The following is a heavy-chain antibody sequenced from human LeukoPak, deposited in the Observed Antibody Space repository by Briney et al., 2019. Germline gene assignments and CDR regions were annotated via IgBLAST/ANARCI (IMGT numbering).Heavy chain of an antibody. CDR1: GFTVSSNY. J-gene: IGHJ6*02. CDR3: ASGTTVTPYYYYYGMDV. V-gene: IGHV3-53*01. D-gene: IGHD4-17*01. CDR2: IYSGGST. Sequence: GGSLRLSCAASGFTVSSNYMSWDRQAPGKGLEWVSVIYSGGSTYYADSVKGRFTISRDNSKNTLYLQMNSLRAEDTAVYYCASGTTVTPYYYYYGMDVWGQGTTVTVSS.